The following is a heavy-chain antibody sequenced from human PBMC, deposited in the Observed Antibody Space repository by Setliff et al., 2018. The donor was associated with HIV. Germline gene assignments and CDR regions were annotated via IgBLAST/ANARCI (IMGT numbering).Heavy chain of an antibody. D-gene: IGHD6-13*01. CDR3: ATGRIPGIPAVIVY. J-gene: IGHJ4*02. CDR2: VDPEGGKT. CDR1: GCTFSDYY. V-gene: IGHV1-69-2*01. Sequence: ASVKVSCKVSGCTFSDYYIHWVQQAPGKGFEWMGLVDPEGGKTIYAENFQGRVTITADTSTDTTYMKLSSLRSEDTAVYYCATGRIPGIPAVIVYWGQGTLVTVSS.